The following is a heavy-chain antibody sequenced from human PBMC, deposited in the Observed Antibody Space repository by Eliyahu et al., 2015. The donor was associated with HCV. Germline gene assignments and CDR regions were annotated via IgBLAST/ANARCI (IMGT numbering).Heavy chain of an antibody. V-gene: IGHV1-69*01. Sequence: QVQLVQSGAEVKKPGPSVXVSCKASGGTFSXXXISWVRQAPGQGLXWMGGIXPIFGTANYXQKFQGRVTITADESTSTAYMELSSLRSEDTAVYYCARVAGSIADVFYYYYGMDVWGQGTTVTVSS. CDR1: GGTFSXXX. CDR3: ARVAGSIADVFYYYYGMDV. J-gene: IGHJ6*02. D-gene: IGHD6-6*01. CDR2: IXPIFGTA.